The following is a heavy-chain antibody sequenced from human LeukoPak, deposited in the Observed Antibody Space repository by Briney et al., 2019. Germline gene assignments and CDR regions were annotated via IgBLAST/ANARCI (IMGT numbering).Heavy chain of an antibody. CDR1: GFTFSSYS. Sequence: GGSLRLSCAASGFTFSSYSMNWVRQAPGKGLEWVSSISSSSSYIYYADSVKGRFTISGDNAKNSLYLQMNSLRAEDTAVYYCARDRESIVGARPGAFDIWGQGTMVTVSS. V-gene: IGHV3-21*01. CDR3: ARDRESIVGARPGAFDI. D-gene: IGHD1-26*01. CDR2: ISSSSSYI. J-gene: IGHJ3*02.